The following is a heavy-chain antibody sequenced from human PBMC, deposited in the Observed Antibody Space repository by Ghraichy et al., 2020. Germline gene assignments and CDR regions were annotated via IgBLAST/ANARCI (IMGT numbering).Heavy chain of an antibody. D-gene: IGHD3-10*01. CDR3: ARHRYYGSGSVFDP. Sequence: SETLSLTCTVSGGSISSYYWSWIRQPPGKGLEWIGYIYYSGSTNYNPSLKSRVTISVDTSKNQFSLKLSSVTAADTAVYYCARHRYYGSGSVFDPWGQGTLVTVSS. V-gene: IGHV4-59*08. CDR1: GGSISSYY. CDR2: IYYSGST. J-gene: IGHJ5*02.